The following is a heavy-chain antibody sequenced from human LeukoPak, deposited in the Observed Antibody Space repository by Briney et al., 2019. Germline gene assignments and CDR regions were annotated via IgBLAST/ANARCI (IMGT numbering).Heavy chain of an antibody. V-gene: IGHV3-23*01. Sequence: PGGSLRLSCAASGFTFSSYAMSWVRQAPGKGLEWVSVISGSGGSTYYADSVKGRFTSSRDNSKNTLYLQMNSLRAEDTAVYYCAKLPTVTYPLDYWGQGTLVTVSS. CDR1: GFTFSSYA. D-gene: IGHD4-17*01. J-gene: IGHJ4*02. CDR2: ISGSGGST. CDR3: AKLPTVTYPLDY.